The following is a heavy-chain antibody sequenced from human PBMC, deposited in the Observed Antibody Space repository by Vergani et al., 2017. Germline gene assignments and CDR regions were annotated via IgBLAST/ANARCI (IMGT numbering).Heavy chain of an antibody. J-gene: IGHJ4*02. CDR3: TRDAPSGYDPNYFDY. Sequence: EVQLVESGGGLVKPGRSLRLSCTASGFTFGDYAMSWFRQAPGKGLEWVGFIRSKAYGGTTEYAASVKGRFTISRDDSKSIAYLQMNSLKTEDTAVYYCTRDAPSGYDPNYFDYWGQGTLVTVSS. V-gene: IGHV3-49*05. D-gene: IGHD5-12*01. CDR1: GFTFGDYA. CDR2: IRSKAYGGTT.